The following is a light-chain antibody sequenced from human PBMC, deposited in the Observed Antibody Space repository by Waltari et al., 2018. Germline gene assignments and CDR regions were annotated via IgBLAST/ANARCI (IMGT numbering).Light chain of an antibody. J-gene: IGLJ1*01. CDR2: EVT. V-gene: IGLV2-14*01. CDR3: SSYTNSSTYV. Sequence: QSALTQPASVSGSPGQSLTISCTGTNSDVGGDNYVSWYQQRPGKAPQLLVSEVTNRPSGVSNRFSGSKSDNTASLTISGLLAEDEADYYCSSYTNSSTYVFGTGTKVTVL. CDR1: NSDVGGDNY.